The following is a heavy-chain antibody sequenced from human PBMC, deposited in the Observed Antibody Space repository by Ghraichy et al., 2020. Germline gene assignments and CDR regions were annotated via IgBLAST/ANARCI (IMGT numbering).Heavy chain of an antibody. J-gene: IGHJ4*02. Sequence: LSLTCAASGFTFNNYGMHWVRQAPGKGLEWVAVISYDGSNKYYVDSVKGRFTISRDNSKNTLYLQMNSLRAEDTAVYYCAKDPTSITMIIGPPDYWGQGIPVTVSS. CDR3: AKDPTSITMIIGPPDY. CDR1: GFTFNNYG. CDR2: ISYDGSNK. V-gene: IGHV3-30*18. D-gene: IGHD3-22*01.